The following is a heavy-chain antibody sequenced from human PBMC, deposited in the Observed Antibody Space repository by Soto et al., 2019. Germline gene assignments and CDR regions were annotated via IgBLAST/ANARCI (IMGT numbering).Heavy chain of an antibody. J-gene: IGHJ5*02. CDR2: ISYDGSNK. V-gene: IGHV3-30*03. Sequence: GWSLRLSCAASGFTFRSYGMHLVRQAPGKGLEWVAVISYDGSNKYYTDSVKGRFSISRDNSKNTLYLQMNSLTTDDTAVYYCARRFLEWLFESPVAAWGKGTLVTVS. D-gene: IGHD3-3*01. CDR3: ARRFLEWLFESPVAA. CDR1: GFTFRSYG.